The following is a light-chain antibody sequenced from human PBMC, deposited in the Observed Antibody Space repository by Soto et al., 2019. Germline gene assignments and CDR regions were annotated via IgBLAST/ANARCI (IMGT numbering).Light chain of an antibody. V-gene: IGLV2-14*01. CDR1: SSDFVDYNY. J-gene: IGLJ2*01. Sequence: QSALTQPASVSGSPGQAITLSCTGTSSDFVDYNYVFWYQQYPGKAPKLMIYDVSNRPAGVSNRFSGSKSGDTASLTISGLQAEYEADYYFSSFTFRSPVLFGGGTKVTVL. CDR3: SSFTFRSPVL. CDR2: DVS.